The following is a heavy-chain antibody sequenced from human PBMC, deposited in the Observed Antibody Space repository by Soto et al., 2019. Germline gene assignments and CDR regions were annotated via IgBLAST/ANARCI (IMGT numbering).Heavy chain of an antibody. V-gene: IGHV6-1*01. J-gene: IGHJ4*02. D-gene: IGHD6-19*01. CDR1: GDSVSSTSTA. Sequence: SQTLSLTCAISGDSVSSTSTAWSWIRQSPSRGLEWLGRTYYRSKWYSDYAVSVKSRITINPDTSKNQFPLQLKSVTPEDTAVYYCARGSYYSGWVWGQGTLVTVSS. CDR3: ARGSYYSGWV. CDR2: TYYRSKWYS.